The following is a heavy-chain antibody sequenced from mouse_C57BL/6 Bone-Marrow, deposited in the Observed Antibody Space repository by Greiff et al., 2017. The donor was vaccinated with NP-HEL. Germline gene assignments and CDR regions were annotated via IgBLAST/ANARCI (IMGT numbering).Heavy chain of an antibody. Sequence: VQLQQSGPELVKPGASVKISCKASGYAFSSSWMNWVKQRPGKGPEWIGRIYPGDGDTNYNGKFKGTATLTADKSSSTAYMQLSSLTSEDSAVYFCARGGTGTTYFAYWGQGTTLTVSS. V-gene: IGHV1-82*01. CDR1: GYAFSSSW. CDR2: IYPGDGDT. D-gene: IGHD4-1*01. CDR3: ARGGTGTTYFAY. J-gene: IGHJ2*01.